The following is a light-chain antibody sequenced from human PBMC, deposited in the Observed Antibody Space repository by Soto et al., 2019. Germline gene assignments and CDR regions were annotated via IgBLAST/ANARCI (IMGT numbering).Light chain of an antibody. Sequence: DIQMTQSPSALSASVGDRVTMTCRASQRIGSWLAWYQQKPVKAPKVLIYDASSLESGVPSRFSGSGSGTEFTLTISSLQPDDFATYYCQQYKSFSWTFGQGTKVEIK. J-gene: IGKJ1*01. CDR2: DAS. CDR1: QRIGSW. V-gene: IGKV1-5*01. CDR3: QQYKSFSWT.